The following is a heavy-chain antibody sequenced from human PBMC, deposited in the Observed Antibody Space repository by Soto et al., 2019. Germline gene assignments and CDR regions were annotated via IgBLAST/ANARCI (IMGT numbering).Heavy chain of an antibody. CDR2: VIPLLDIA. CDR3: VRNSPIGSTFSGYDAIDY. J-gene: IGHJ4*02. D-gene: IGHD5-12*01. Sequence: QVQLVQSGAEVKKPGSSVKVSCKTSGGTFRNDIITWVRQAPGQGLEWMGRVIPLLDIAVYAQKFQGRVTITADKSTSTAYMEMNSLRSEDTAVYYCVRNSPIGSTFSGYDAIDYWGQGTLVTVSS. CDR1: GGTFRNDI. V-gene: IGHV1-69*02.